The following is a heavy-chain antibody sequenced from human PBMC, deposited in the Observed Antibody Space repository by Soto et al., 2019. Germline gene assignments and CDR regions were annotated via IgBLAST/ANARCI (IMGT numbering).Heavy chain of an antibody. V-gene: IGHV3-48*04. CDR2: ISSSSSTI. J-gene: IGHJ4*02. Sequence: GGSLRLSCAASGFTFSSYSMNWVRQAPGKGLEWVSYISSSSSTIYYADSVKGRFTISRDNAKNSLYLQMNSLRAEDTAVYYCARDFASSSIVGASFFDYWGQGTLVTVSS. CDR3: ARDFASSSIVGASFFDY. D-gene: IGHD1-26*01. CDR1: GFTFSSYS.